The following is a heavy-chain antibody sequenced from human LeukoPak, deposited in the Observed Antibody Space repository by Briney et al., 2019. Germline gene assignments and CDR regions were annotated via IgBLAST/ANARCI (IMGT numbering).Heavy chain of an antibody. CDR3: ARAPRRITIFGVVSDAFDI. D-gene: IGHD3-3*01. CDR2: IYYSGST. Sequence: SETLSLTCTVSGGSISSYYWSWIRQPSGKGLEWIGYIYYSGSTSYNPSLKSRVTISVDTSKNQFSLKLSSVTAADTAVYYCARAPRRITIFGVVSDAFDIWGQGTMVTVSS. CDR1: GGSISSYY. V-gene: IGHV4-59*01. J-gene: IGHJ3*02.